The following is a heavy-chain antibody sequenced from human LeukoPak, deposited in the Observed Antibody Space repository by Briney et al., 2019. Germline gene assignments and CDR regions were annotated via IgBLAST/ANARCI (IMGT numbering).Heavy chain of an antibody. D-gene: IGHD3-10*01. CDR2: SNGDGSRT. CDR3: ARGSGSYLEA. Sequence: GGSLRLSCAASGFTLRSYWMHWVRQAPGKGLVWVSHSNGDGSRTGYADSVKGRFTISRDNARNTLYLQMNSLRAEDTAAYYCARGSGSYLEAWGQGTLVTVSS. CDR1: GFTLRSYW. V-gene: IGHV3-74*01. J-gene: IGHJ5*02.